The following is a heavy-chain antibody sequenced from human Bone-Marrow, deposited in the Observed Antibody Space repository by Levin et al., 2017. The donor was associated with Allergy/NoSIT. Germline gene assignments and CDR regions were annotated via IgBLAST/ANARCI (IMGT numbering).Heavy chain of an antibody. CDR1: GFTFRNYW. CDR2: IKGDGSFT. Sequence: GSLRLSCAASGFTFRNYWMHWVRQAPGKGLVWVSRIKGDGSFTVYADSVKGRFTISRDNAKNTLYLEMNSLRAEDTAVYYCAKSDWFDPWGQGTLVTVSS. V-gene: IGHV3-74*01. CDR3: AKSDWFDP. J-gene: IGHJ5*02.